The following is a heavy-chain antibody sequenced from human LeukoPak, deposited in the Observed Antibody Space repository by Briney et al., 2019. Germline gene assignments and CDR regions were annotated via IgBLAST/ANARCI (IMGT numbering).Heavy chain of an antibody. D-gene: IGHD1-26*01. J-gene: IGHJ1*01. Sequence: PGGSLRLSCAASGFIFDDYAMHWVRQAPGKGLEWVSGISWNSGSIGYADSVKGRFTISRDNAKNSLYLQMNSLRAEDTALYYCAKAQIEWELRPPKGKLYSGFQHWGQGTLVTVSS. CDR3: AKAQIEWELRPPKGKLYSGFQH. CDR1: GFIFDDYA. CDR2: ISWNSGSI. V-gene: IGHV3-9*01.